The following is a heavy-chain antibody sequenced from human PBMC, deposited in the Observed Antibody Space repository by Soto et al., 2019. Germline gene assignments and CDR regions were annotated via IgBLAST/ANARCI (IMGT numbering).Heavy chain of an antibody. CDR2: ISGSGGST. Sequence: PGGSLRLSCAASGFTFSSYAMSWVRQAPGKGLEWVSAISGSGGSTYYADSVKGRFTISRDNAESSLFLQMNSLRDEDTAVYYCARDPYTSTLVTIMDYWGQGILVTVSS. D-gene: IGHD2-21*02. CDR1: GFTFSSYA. CDR3: ARDPYTSTLVTIMDY. V-gene: IGHV3-23*01. J-gene: IGHJ4*02.